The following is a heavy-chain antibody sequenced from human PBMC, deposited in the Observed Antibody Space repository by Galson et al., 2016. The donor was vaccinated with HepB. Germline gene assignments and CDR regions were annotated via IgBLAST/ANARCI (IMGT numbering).Heavy chain of an antibody. J-gene: IGHJ6*02. CDR3: ARDRALYGDFIYYEYGMDV. D-gene: IGHD4-17*01. CDR2: INPNYGDT. CDR1: GYTFTGYY. Sequence: SVKVSCKASGYTFTGYYMHWLRQAPGQGLEWMGWINPNYGDTNYAQKFQGWVTMTRDTSISTVYMALSSLTSDDTAVYYCARDRALYGDFIYYEYGMDVWGQGTTVTVSS. V-gene: IGHV1-2*04.